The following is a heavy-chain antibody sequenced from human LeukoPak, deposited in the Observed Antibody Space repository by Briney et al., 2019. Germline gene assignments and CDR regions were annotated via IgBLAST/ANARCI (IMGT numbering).Heavy chain of an antibody. Sequence: ASVKVSCKAFGYTFTSNYMHWVRQAPGQGLEWMGVISPSGGSTTYAQKFQGRVTLTRDMSTSTDYLELSSLRSEDTAVYYCARERSPGYSGSYLPHNWFDPWGQGTLVTVSS. CDR1: GYTFTSNY. J-gene: IGHJ5*02. CDR3: ARERSPGYSGSYLPHNWFDP. CDR2: ISPSGGST. D-gene: IGHD1-26*01. V-gene: IGHV1-46*01.